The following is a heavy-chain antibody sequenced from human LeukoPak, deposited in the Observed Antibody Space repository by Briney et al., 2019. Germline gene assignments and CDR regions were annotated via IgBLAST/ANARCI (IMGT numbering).Heavy chain of an antibody. CDR3: ARVGTYYDILTGYSPLDV. V-gene: IGHV1-2*02. J-gene: IGHJ6*02. CDR2: INPNSGGT. D-gene: IGHD3-9*01. Sequence: ASVKVSCKASGYTFTGYYMHWVRQAPGQGLEWMGWINPNSGGTNYAQKFQGRVTMTRDTSISTAYMELSRLRSDDTAVYYCARVGTYYDILTGYSPLDVWGQGTTVTVSS. CDR1: GYTFTGYY.